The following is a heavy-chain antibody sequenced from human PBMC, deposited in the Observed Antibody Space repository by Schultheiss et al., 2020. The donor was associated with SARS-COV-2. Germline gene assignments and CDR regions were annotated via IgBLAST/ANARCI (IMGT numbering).Heavy chain of an antibody. D-gene: IGHD1-26*01. CDR3: ARGGIPTYFDY. CDR1: GGSISSYH. V-gene: IGHV4-59*01. J-gene: IGHJ4*02. CDR2: IYYSGST. Sequence: SQTLSLTCTISGISGGSISSYHWSWIRQPPGKGLEWIGYIYYSGSTNYNPSLKSRVTISVDTSKNQFSLKLSSVTAADTAVYYCARGGIPTYFDYWGQGTLVTVSS.